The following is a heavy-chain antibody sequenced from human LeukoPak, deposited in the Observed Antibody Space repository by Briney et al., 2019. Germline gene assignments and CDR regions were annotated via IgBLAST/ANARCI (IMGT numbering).Heavy chain of an antibody. J-gene: IGHJ6*03. Sequence: GGSLRLSCAASGFTVSSNYMSWVRQAPGKGLEWLSHISTSGSSIHYADSVKGRFTISRGNAKNSLYLQMNSLRVEDTAVYYCARDATTELGTVYMDVWGKGTTVTISS. CDR1: GFTVSSNY. D-gene: IGHD4-17*01. V-gene: IGHV3-11*04. CDR2: ISTSGSSI. CDR3: ARDATTELGTVYMDV.